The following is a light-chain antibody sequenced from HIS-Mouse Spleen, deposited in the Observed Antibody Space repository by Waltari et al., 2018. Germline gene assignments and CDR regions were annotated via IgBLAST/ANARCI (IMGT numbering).Light chain of an antibody. CDR1: QGISSY. CDR2: AAS. J-gene: IGKJ5*01. Sequence: AIRMTQSPSSFSASTGDRVTITCRASQGISSYLAWYQQKPGKAPKLLIYAASTLQSGVPSRFSGSGSGTDFTLTISCLQSEDFATYHCQQYYSYLPITFGQGTRLEIK. CDR3: QQYYSYLPIT. V-gene: IGKV1-8*01.